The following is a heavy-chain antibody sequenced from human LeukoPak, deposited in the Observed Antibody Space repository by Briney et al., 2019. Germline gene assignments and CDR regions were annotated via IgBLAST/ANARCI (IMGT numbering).Heavy chain of an antibody. CDR1: GYTFTSNY. CDR3: ARDNSVRDEAWWFNP. CDR2: ISPTGGST. Sequence: ASVKVSCKAFGYTFTSNYIHGVRQAPGQGPEWMGVISPTGGSTTYAQKFQGRVTLTRDMSTSTDYLELSSLRSDDTAVYYCARDNSVRDEAWWFNPWGQGTLVTVAS. V-gene: IGHV1-46*01. D-gene: IGHD5-24*01. J-gene: IGHJ5*02.